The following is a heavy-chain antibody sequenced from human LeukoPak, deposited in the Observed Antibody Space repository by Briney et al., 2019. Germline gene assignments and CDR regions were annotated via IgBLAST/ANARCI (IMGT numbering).Heavy chain of an antibody. Sequence: VASVKVSCKASGYTFTGYYMHWVRQAPGQGLEWMGYIYPNSGATKYALKLQGRVTMTRDTSISTAYMELSGLGSDDTAVYYCGTLLSNGPFDYWGQGSLVTVSS. J-gene: IGHJ4*02. CDR3: GTLLSNGPFDY. CDR2: IYPNSGAT. V-gene: IGHV1-2*02. CDR1: GYTFTGYY.